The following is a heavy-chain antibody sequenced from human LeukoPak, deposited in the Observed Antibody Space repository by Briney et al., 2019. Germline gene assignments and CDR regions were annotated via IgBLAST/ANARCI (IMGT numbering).Heavy chain of an antibody. CDR3: VKNLRLVISVAGTPRDAFDI. Sequence: GGSQRLSCAASGFSFSSYAMSWARQAPGKGLEWVSFISGSGATTYYVDSVKGRFTISRDNSQNTVYLQMNTLTDEDTAVYYCVKNLRLVISVAGTPRDAFDIWGQGTVVTVSS. CDR2: ISGSGATT. D-gene: IGHD6-19*01. CDR1: GFSFSSYA. J-gene: IGHJ3*02. V-gene: IGHV3-23*01.